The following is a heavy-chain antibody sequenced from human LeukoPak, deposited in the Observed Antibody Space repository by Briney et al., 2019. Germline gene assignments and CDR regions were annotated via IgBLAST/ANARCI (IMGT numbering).Heavy chain of an antibody. J-gene: IGHJ4*02. CDR2: ISGSGGST. D-gene: IGHD3-10*01. V-gene: IGHV3-23*01. CDR3: ARSPGSSGRLDY. Sequence: PGGSLRLSCAASGFTFSSYAMSWVRQAPGKGLEWVSAISGSGGSTYYADSVKGRFTISTDISKNTLYLQISSLRAEDTAVYYCARSPGSSGRLDYWGQGILVTVSS. CDR1: GFTFSSYA.